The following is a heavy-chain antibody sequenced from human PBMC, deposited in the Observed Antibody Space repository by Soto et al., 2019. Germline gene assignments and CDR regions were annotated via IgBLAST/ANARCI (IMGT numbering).Heavy chain of an antibody. CDR2: ISSSSTI. CDR1: GFTFSSYS. J-gene: IGHJ4*02. Sequence: EVQLVESGGGVVQPGGSLRLSCAASGFTFSSYSMNWVRQAPGKGLEWVSYISSSSTIYYADSVKGRFTISRDNAKNSLYLQMNSLRDEDTAVYYCARDRTVTTEILDYWGQGTLVTVSS. CDR3: ARDRTVTTEILDY. V-gene: IGHV3-48*02. D-gene: IGHD4-17*01.